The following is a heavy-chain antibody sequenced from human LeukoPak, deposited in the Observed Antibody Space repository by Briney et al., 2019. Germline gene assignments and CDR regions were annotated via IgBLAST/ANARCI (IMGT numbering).Heavy chain of an antibody. CDR3: ARGSSGWYPQIDY. Sequence: SETLSLTCTVSGGSISSSSYYWGWIRRPPGKGLEWIGSIYYSGSTYYNPSLKSRVTISVDTSKNQFSLKLSSVTAADTAVYYCARGSSGWYPQIDYWGQGTLVTVSS. D-gene: IGHD6-19*01. V-gene: IGHV4-39*01. CDR2: IYYSGST. J-gene: IGHJ4*02. CDR1: GGSISSSSYY.